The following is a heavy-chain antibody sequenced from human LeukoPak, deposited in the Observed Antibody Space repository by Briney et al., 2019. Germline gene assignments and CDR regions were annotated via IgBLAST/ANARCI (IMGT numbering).Heavy chain of an antibody. CDR2: INPNSGGT. CDR3: ARSDYYYHYMDV. CDR1: GYTFTGYY. J-gene: IGHJ6*03. V-gene: IGHV1-2*02. Sequence: ASVKVSCKASGYTFTGYYMHWVRQAPGQGIEWMGWINPNSGGTNYAQKFQGRVTMTRDTSISTAYMELSRLRSDDTAVYYCARSDYYYHYMDVWGKGTTVTVSS.